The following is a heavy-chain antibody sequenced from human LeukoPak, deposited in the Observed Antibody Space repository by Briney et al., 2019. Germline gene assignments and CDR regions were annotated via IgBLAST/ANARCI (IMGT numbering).Heavy chain of an antibody. CDR3: AGGGGWVFYS. D-gene: IGHD2-15*01. CDR2: IKPDGSAT. CDR1: GLTFRRYW. J-gene: IGHJ4*02. V-gene: IGHV3-7*04. Sequence: GGSLRLSCTAPGLTFRRYWMNWVRQAPGKGLEWVANIKPDGSATSYVHSVKGRFTISRDNVKNSVYLQMNSLRAEDTAVYYCAGGGGWVFYSWGQGTLVTVSA.